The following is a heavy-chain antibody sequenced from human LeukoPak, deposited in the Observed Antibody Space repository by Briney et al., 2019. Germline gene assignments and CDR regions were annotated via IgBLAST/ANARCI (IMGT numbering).Heavy chain of an antibody. J-gene: IGHJ2*01. Sequence: ASETLSLTCAVYGGSFSGYYWSWIRQPPGKGLEWIGEINHSGSTNYNPSLKSRVTISVDTSKNQFSLKLSSVTAADTAVYYCARGRGVIAVAGTGYFDLWGRGTLVTVSS. CDR1: GGSFSGYY. V-gene: IGHV4-34*01. CDR3: ARGRGVIAVAGTGYFDL. CDR2: INHSGST. D-gene: IGHD6-19*01.